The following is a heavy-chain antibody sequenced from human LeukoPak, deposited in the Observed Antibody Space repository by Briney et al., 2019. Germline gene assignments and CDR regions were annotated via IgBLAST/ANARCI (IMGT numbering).Heavy chain of an antibody. J-gene: IGHJ4*02. CDR1: GGPISSSSYY. D-gene: IGHD3-22*01. CDR2: IYYSGTT. Sequence: SETLSLTCSVSGGPISSSSYYWGWIRQPPGKGLEWIGSIYYSGTTYYNPSLESRVTMSVDTSKNQFSLRLSSVAAADTAVYCATLYYYDTDYWGQGILVTVSS. V-gene: IGHV4-39*07. CDR3: ATLYYYDTDY.